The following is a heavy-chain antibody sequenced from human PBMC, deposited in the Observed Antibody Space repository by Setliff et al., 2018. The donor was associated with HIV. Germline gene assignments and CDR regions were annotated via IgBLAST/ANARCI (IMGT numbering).Heavy chain of an antibody. CDR3: ARQDIPTGYYLFDY. CDR1: GYKFTGHH. V-gene: IGHV1-2*06. J-gene: IGHJ4*02. CDR2: INPNMGDT. D-gene: IGHD3-9*01. Sequence: ASVKVSCKASGYKFTGHHIQWMRQAPGQGLEWMGRINPNMGDTQYAQEFQGRIIMTRDTSINTCYMELSSLTYDDTALYYCARQDIPTGYYLFDYWGQGTQVTVSS.